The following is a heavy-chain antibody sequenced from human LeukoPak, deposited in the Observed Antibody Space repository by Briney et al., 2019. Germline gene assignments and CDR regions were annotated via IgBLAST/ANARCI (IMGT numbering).Heavy chain of an antibody. D-gene: IGHD1-14*01. CDR3: AKGHSRAGIITNFDY. Sequence: PGGSLRLSCAASGFSFSTYAMTWVRQAPGKGLEWVSGISGNGGSTYYAGSVKGRFTISRDNSKNTLSLQMNTLRAEDTALYYCAKGHSRAGIITNFDYWGQGTLATVSS. J-gene: IGHJ4*02. CDR2: ISGNGGST. V-gene: IGHV3-23*01. CDR1: GFSFSTYA.